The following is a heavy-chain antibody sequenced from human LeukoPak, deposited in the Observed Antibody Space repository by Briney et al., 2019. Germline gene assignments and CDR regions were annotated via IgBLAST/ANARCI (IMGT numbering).Heavy chain of an antibody. CDR1: GASITSDIFY. CDR3: GKVGGNTNS. CDR2: IHNSRGT. V-gene: IGHV4-30-4*01. J-gene: IGHJ4*02. Sequence: SETLSLTCTVSGASITSDIFYWNWIRQSPGKGLEWIGAIHNSRGTSYNPSLESRLTISVDPSENKFFLKMTSVTDADMATYYCGKVGGNTNSWGQGTLVTVSS. D-gene: IGHD4-23*01.